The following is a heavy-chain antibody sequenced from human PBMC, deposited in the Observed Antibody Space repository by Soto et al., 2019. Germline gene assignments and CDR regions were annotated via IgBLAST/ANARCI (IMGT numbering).Heavy chain of an antibody. J-gene: IGHJ4*02. D-gene: IGHD3-22*01. CDR3: AREMGGWDYYDSSGYPGGFDY. CDR2: IYYSGTT. Sequence: SETLSLTCAVSGYSISSSNWWGWIRQPPGKGLEWIGYIYYSGTTYYNPSLKSRVTMSVDTSKNQFSLKLSSVTAADTAVYYCAREMGGWDYYDSSGYPGGFDYWGQGTLVTVSS. V-gene: IGHV4-28*03. CDR1: GYSISSSNW.